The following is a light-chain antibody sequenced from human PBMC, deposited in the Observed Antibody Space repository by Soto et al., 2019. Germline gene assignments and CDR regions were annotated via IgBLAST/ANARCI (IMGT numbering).Light chain of an antibody. Sequence: VLTQTPSVCGAPGQRETISCTGSSADIGAAYNVDWYQQLPGTAPKLLIYGNNNRPSGVPARFSGSKSGTSASLAIAGLQAEDEGDYYCQSYDSSLSGYVFGTGTKVTVL. CDR1: SADIGAAYN. CDR3: QSYDSSLSGYV. CDR2: GNN. V-gene: IGLV1-40*01. J-gene: IGLJ1*01.